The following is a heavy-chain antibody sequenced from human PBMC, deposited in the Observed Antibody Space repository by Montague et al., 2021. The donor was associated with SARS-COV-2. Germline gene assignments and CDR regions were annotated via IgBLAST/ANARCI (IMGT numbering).Heavy chain of an antibody. D-gene: IGHD3-3*01. CDR3: ARGIFTLPFIPAHYYMDV. CDR2: IYYSGST. CDR1: GGSISSSSHY. V-gene: IGHV4-61*05. J-gene: IGHJ6*03. Sequence: SETLSLTCTVSGGSISSSSHYWGWIRQPPGKGLEWIGYIYYSGSTNYNPSLKSRVTISVDTSKNQFSLKLSSVTVADTAVYYCARGIFTLPFIPAHYYMDVWGKGTTVTVSS.